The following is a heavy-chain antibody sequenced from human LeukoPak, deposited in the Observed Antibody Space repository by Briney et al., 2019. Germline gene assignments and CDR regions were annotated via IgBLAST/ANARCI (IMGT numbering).Heavy chain of an antibody. CDR1: GFTFSSYG. Sequence: PGGSLRLSCAASGFTFSSYGMHWVRQAPGKGLEWVAVIWYDGSNKYYADSVKGRFTISRDNSKNTLYLQMNSLRAEDTAVYYCARDDTGVIRGIRFYYWGQGTLVTVSS. CDR2: IWYDGSNK. D-gene: IGHD3-10*01. CDR3: ARDDTGVIRGIRFYY. J-gene: IGHJ4*02. V-gene: IGHV3-33*01.